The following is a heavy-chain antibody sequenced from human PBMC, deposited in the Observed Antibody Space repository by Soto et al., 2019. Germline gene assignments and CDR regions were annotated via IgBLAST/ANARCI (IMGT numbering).Heavy chain of an antibody. D-gene: IGHD6-13*01. J-gene: IGHJ3*02. V-gene: IGHV3-30-3*01. Sequence: QVHLEESGGGVVQPGTSLRLSCVASGFTFSSYGMHWVRQAPGKGLEWVAVIPNTENKKYYADSVKGRFTISRDYSQNTRFLQMDSLMSEDTAMYYCARTAGGRVRGALDIWGQGTMVTVS. CDR2: IPNTENKK. CDR1: GFTFSSYG. CDR3: ARTAGGRVRGALDI.